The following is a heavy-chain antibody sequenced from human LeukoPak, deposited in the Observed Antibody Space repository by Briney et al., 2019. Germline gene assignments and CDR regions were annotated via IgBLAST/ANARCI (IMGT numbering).Heavy chain of an antibody. V-gene: IGHV3-21*01. D-gene: IGHD3-22*01. J-gene: IGHJ3*02. Sequence: PGGSLRLSCAASGFTFSNHWMHWVRQAPGKGLEWVSSISSSSSYIYYADSVKGRFTISRDNAKNSLYLQMNSLRAEDTAVYYCARDHYDSSAFDIWGQGTMVTVSS. CDR3: ARDHYDSSAFDI. CDR1: GFTFSNHW. CDR2: ISSSSSYI.